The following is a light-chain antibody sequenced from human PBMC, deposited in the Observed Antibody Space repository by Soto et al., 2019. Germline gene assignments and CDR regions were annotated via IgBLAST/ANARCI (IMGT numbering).Light chain of an antibody. CDR3: QQSYRTPD. J-gene: IGKJ5*01. Sequence: DIQMTQSPSSLSASVGDRVTITCRASQSISSYLNWYQQKPGKAPKLLIYAASSLQSGVPSRFSGSGSGTDFTLTISSLQPEDFATYYCQQSYRTPDFGQGTRLEIK. CDR1: QSISSY. CDR2: AAS. V-gene: IGKV1-39*01.